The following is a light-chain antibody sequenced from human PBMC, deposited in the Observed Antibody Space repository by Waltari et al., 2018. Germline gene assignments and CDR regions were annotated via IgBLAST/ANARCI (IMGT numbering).Light chain of an antibody. Sequence: EIVLTQSPGTLSLSPGERATLSCRASQSVSRFLAWYQQKPGQAPRLLIYDASTRVTGIPDRFSGSGSGTDFSLTISRLEPEDFAVYHCQKYGTLPATFGQGTKVEVK. V-gene: IGKV3-20*01. CDR1: QSVSRF. CDR2: DAS. CDR3: QKYGTLPAT. J-gene: IGKJ1*01.